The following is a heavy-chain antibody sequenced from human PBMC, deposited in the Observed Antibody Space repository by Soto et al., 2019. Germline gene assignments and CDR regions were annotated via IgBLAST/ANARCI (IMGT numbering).Heavy chain of an antibody. J-gene: IGHJ4*02. D-gene: IGHD2-2*01. Sequence: GGSLRLSCAASGFTFSSYAMHWVRQAPGKGLEWVAVISYDGSNKYYADSVKGRFTISRDNSKNTLYLQMNSLRAEDTAVYYCARDSVGYCISTSCPKDYWGQGTLVTV. CDR2: ISYDGSNK. CDR1: GFTFSSYA. V-gene: IGHV3-30-3*01. CDR3: ARDSVGYCISTSCPKDY.